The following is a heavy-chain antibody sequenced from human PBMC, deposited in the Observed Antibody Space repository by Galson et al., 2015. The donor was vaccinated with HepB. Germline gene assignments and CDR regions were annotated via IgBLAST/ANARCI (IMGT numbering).Heavy chain of an antibody. CDR1: GDSVSSHSAA. CDR2: TYYRSKWYN. CDR3: AREYYYDSSVLLYYYMDV. V-gene: IGHV6-1*01. Sequence: CAISGDSVSSHSAAWNWIRQSPSRGLEWLGRTYYRSKWYNDYAVSVKSRITINPDTSKNQFSLQLNSVTPEDTAVYYCAREYYYDSSVLLYYYMDVWGKGTTVTVSS. D-gene: IGHD3-22*01. J-gene: IGHJ6*03.